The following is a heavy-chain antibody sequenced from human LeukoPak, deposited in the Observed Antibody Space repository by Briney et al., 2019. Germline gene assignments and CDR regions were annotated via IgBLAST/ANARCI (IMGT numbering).Heavy chain of an antibody. J-gene: IGHJ4*02. Sequence: GGSLRLSCAASGFTFSTYSMNWVRHAPGKGLEWVSYISSSLSTIYYADSVKGRFTISRDNAKNSLYLQMSSLRREDTAVYFCVRGPRYSGYDYFDYWGQGTLVTVSS. V-gene: IGHV3-48*01. CDR1: GFTFSTYS. CDR3: VRGPRYSGYDYFDY. CDR2: ISSSLSTI. D-gene: IGHD5-12*01.